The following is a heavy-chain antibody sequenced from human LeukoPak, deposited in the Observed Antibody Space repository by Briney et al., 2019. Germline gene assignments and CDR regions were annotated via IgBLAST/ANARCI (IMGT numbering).Heavy chain of an antibody. J-gene: IGHJ4*02. D-gene: IGHD3-22*01. CDR1: GFTFSSNW. CDR2: IRQEGSEK. V-gene: IGHV3-7*01. Sequence: GGSLRLSCAASGFTFSSNWMSWVRQAPGKGLEWVANIRQEGSEKYYVDSVKGRFSISRDNAENSLYLQMNSLRAEDTAVYYCARGGSRYDNWGQGTLVTVSS. CDR3: ARGGSRYDN.